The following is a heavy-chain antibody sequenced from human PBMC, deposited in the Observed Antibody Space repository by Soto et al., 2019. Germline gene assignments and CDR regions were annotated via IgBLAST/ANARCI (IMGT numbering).Heavy chain of an antibody. V-gene: IGHV4-4*02. CDR1: GAFISSGGW. CDR3: AGQFGRSYTLSY. Sequence: QVQLQESGPGLVKPSGTLSLTCSVSGAFISSGGWWSWVRQSPEKGLEWIGEIFHSGLTNYNSSLESRVTISVDKSNNHVSLEMRSVIAADTAVYYCAGQFGRSYTLSYWGPGTLVTVSS. J-gene: IGHJ4*02. CDR2: IFHSGLT. D-gene: IGHD3-16*01.